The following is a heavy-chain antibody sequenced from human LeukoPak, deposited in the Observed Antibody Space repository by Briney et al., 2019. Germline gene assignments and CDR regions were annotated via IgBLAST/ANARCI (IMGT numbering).Heavy chain of an antibody. CDR1: AFNVSSNY. J-gene: IGHJ4*02. Sequence: GGSLRLSCAASAFNVSSNYISWVRQAPGKGLEWVSVIDSGGRTYYADSVKGRFTISRDNSKNTVYLQMNSLGGEDTAVYYCAREIFGSGSYPDYWGQGTLVTVSS. V-gene: IGHV3-66*01. CDR2: IDSGGRT. D-gene: IGHD3-10*01. CDR3: AREIFGSGSYPDY.